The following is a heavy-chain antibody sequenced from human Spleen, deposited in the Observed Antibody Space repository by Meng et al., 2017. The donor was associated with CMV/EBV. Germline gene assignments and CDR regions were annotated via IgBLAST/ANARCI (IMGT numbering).Heavy chain of an antibody. D-gene: IGHD3-10*01. CDR3: ARGPLRGTSGSH. Sequence: SETLSLTCTVSGDSVSSGTYYWSWIRQPPGKGLEWIGYIYDSRDTNYKSSLKSRVTISVDTSKNQFSLKLSSVTAADTAVYYCARGPLRGTSGSHWGQGTLVTVSS. CDR2: IYDSRDT. CDR1: GDSVSSGTYY. J-gene: IGHJ1*01. V-gene: IGHV4-61*01.